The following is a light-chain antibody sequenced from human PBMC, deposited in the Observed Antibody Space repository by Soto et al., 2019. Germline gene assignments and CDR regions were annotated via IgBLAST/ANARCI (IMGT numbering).Light chain of an antibody. Sequence: DIQMTQSPSSLSASMGDRVSITCRASQDISNWLAWFQHKPGQAPKPLIYAASSSQGGVPSRFSGSGSGTDFTLTISSPQPEDFALYYCHQRSNWPPTFGGGTKVDIK. CDR1: QDISNW. V-gene: IGKV1-16*01. CDR2: AAS. CDR3: HQRSNWPPT. J-gene: IGKJ4*01.